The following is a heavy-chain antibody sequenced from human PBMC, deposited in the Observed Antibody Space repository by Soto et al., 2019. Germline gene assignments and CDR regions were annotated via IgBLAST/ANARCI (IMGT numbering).Heavy chain of an antibody. V-gene: IGHV1-46*01. J-gene: IGHJ6*02. CDR2: INPSGGST. D-gene: IGHD3-10*01. CDR1: GYTFTGYY. CDR3: ARDAMVRGVIINYYYYGMDV. Sequence: ASVKVSCKASGYTFTGYYMHWVRQAPGQGLEWMGIINPSGGSTSYAQKFQGRVTMTRDTSTSTVYMELSSLSCEDTAVYYCARDAMVRGVIINYYYYGMDVWGQGTTVTVSS.